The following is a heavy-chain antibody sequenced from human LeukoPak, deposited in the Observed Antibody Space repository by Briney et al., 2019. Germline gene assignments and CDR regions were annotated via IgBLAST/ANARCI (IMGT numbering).Heavy chain of an antibody. Sequence: SETLSLTCTVSGGSISSASYFWGWIRQPPGKGLEWIGTLYYSGSTYYSASLKSRVTMSGDTSRNQFSLRLSSVNAADTAVYYCAKAGVRYSNSSALYAFDFWGPGTMVTVSS. CDR1: GGSISSASYF. CDR3: AKAGVRYSNSSALYAFDF. V-gene: IGHV4-39*01. D-gene: IGHD3-22*01. J-gene: IGHJ3*01. CDR2: LYYSGST.